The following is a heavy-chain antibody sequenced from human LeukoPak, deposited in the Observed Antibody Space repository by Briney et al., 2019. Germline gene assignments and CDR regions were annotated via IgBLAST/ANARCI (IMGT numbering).Heavy chain of an antibody. CDR2: IYTSGST. CDR1: GGFISSYY. D-gene: IGHD6-13*01. CDR3: ARDEQQLVPRGMDV. J-gene: IGHJ6*02. Sequence: SETLSLTCTVSGGFISSYYWSWIRQPAGKGLEWIGRIYTSGSTNYNPSLKSRVTMSVDTSKNQFSLKLSPVTAADTAVYYCARDEQQLVPRGMDVWGQGTTVTVSS. V-gene: IGHV4-4*07.